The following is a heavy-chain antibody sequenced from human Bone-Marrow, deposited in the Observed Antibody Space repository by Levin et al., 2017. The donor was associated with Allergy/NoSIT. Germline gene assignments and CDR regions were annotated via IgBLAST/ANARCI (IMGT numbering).Heavy chain of an antibody. Sequence: PWGALRLSCQGSGYQFTDYWIGWVRQLPGKGLEWMGNIYPGDSETRSSPSFQGQVTMSVDKSINTAFLQWDSLRASDTAMYYCARLGGDYDPETPTYYYFLDVWGEGTMVTVSS. V-gene: IGHV5-51*01. D-gene: IGHD4-17*01. CDR1: GYQFTDYW. J-gene: IGHJ6*03. CDR3: ARLGGDYDPETPTYYYFLDV. CDR2: IYPGDSET.